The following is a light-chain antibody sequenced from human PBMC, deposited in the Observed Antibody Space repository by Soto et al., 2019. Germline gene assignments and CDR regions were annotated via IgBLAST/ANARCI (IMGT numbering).Light chain of an antibody. CDR3: CSYAGSSTVYV. Sequence: QSVLTQPASVSGSPGQSITISCTGTSSDVGTYNLVSWYQHHPGKAPKLMIYDVTKRPSGVSNRFSGSKSGNTASLTISGLQAEYEADYYCCSYAGSSTVYVFGTGTKVTVL. CDR2: DVT. V-gene: IGLV2-23*02. CDR1: SSDVGTYNL. J-gene: IGLJ1*01.